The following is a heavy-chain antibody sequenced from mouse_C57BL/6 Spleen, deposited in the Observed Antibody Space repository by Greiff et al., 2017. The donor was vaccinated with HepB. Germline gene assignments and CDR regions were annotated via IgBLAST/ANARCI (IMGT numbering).Heavy chain of an antibody. J-gene: IGHJ2*01. CDR2: ISSGGSYT. V-gene: IGHV5-6*01. CDR1: GFTFSSYG. Sequence: EVQRVESGRDLVKPGGSLKLSCAASGFTFSSYGMSWVRQTPDKRLEWVATISSGGSYTYYPDSVKGRFTISRDNAKNTLYLQMSSLKSEDTAMYYGARQDGSSFDYWGQGTTLTVSS. D-gene: IGHD1-1*01. CDR3: ARQDGSSFDY.